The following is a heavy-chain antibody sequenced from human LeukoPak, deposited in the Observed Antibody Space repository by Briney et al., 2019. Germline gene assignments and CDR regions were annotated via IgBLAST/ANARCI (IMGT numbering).Heavy chain of an antibody. J-gene: IGHJ4*02. Sequence: PSETLSLTCAVYGGSFSGYYWSWIRQPPGKGLEWIGEINHSGSTNYNPSLKSRVTISVDTSKNQFSLKLSSVTAADTAVYYCARVDLATVLFVYWGQGTLVTVSS. V-gene: IGHV4-34*01. D-gene: IGHD4/OR15-4a*01. CDR2: INHSGST. CDR1: GGSFSGYY. CDR3: ARVDLATVLFVY.